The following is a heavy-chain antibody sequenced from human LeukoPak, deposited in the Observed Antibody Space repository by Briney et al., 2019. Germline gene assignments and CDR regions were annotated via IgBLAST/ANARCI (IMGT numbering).Heavy chain of an antibody. CDR2: IRGSGGST. CDR1: GFSFISYA. CDR3: SKAKDTALVYGAY. J-gene: IGHJ4*02. Sequence: PGGSLTLSCAASGFSFISYAMSWVCLPPGKGLEWESCIRGSGGSTYNADSVKGRFSISRDNSKNTQYLQMKSLRAEDTAVYFCSKAKDTALVYGAYWGQGTLVTVSS. D-gene: IGHD5-18*01. V-gene: IGHV3-23*01.